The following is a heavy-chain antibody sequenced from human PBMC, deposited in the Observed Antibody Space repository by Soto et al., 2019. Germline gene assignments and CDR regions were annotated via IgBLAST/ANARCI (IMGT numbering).Heavy chain of an antibody. J-gene: IGHJ4*02. CDR1: SGSISSSSSY. V-gene: IGHV4-39*01. Sequence: QLQLQESGPGLVKPSETLSLTCTVSSGSISSSSSYWGWIRQPPGKGREWIGSIYDSGNTYYKPSLKSRVTISIVSSTTQFSLKLNSVPTADTAVYYCGAQYYGAKGYYFETWGQGTLVTVSS. CDR2: IYDSGNT. CDR3: GAQYYGAKGYYFET. D-gene: IGHD4-17*01.